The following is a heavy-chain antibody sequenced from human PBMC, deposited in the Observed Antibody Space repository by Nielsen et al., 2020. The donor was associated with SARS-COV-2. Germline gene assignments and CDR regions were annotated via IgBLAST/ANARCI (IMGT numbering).Heavy chain of an antibody. Sequence: GGSLRLSCAASGFTFSSYWMSWVRQAPGKGLEWVANIKQDGSEKYYVDSVKGRFTISRDNAKNSLYLQMNSLRAEDTAVYYCARLSNFWSGYNDYWGQGTLVIVSS. V-gene: IGHV3-7*01. D-gene: IGHD3-3*01. CDR1: GFTFSSYW. CDR2: IKQDGSEK. CDR3: ARLSNFWSGYNDY. J-gene: IGHJ4*02.